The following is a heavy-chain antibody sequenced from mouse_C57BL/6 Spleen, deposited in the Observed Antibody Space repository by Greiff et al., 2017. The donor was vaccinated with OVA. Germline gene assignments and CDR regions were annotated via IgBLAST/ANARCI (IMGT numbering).Heavy chain of an antibody. V-gene: IGHV14-1*01. D-gene: IGHD1-1*01. CDR3: TTVTTVVARGYYFDY. CDR1: GFNIKDYY. Sequence: EVQLQQSGAELVRPGASVKLSCTASGFNIKDYYMHWVKQRPEQGLEWIGRIDPEDGDTEYAPKFQGKATMTADTSSNTAYLQLSILTSEDTAVYYCTTVTTVVARGYYFDYWGQGTTLTVSS. J-gene: IGHJ2*01. CDR2: IDPEDGDT.